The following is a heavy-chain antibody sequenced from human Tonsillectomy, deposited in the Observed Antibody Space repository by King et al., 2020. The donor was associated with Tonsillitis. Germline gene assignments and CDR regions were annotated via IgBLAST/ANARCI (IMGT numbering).Heavy chain of an antibody. CDR3: ARVYXYDXXXXXXWYXFDY. J-gene: IGHJ4*02. CDR1: GGSISSYY. D-gene: IGHD3-22*01. CDR2: IYYTGST. V-gene: IGHV4-59*01. Sequence: QLQESGPGLVKPSETLSLTCTVSGGSISSYYWSWIRQPPGRGLECIGYIYYTGSTNYNPSLKSRVTXSXDTSKNQFSXKLSSVTAADTAVYYCARVYXYDXXXXXXWYXFDYWGQGXLVTVSX.